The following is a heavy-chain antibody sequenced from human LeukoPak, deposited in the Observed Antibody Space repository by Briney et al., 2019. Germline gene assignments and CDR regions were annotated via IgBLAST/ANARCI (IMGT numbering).Heavy chain of an antibody. J-gene: IGHJ4*02. CDR1: GFTFSNYG. D-gene: IGHD1-26*01. Sequence: GGSLRLPCAASGFTFSNYGMHWVRQAPGKGLEWVAFIRSDGSNEYYGDSVKGRFTISRDNSKNTLYLQMSSLRTEDTSVYYCAKGVVGASTTQFDYWGQGTLVTVSS. CDR3: AKGVVGASTTQFDY. V-gene: IGHV3-30*02. CDR2: IRSDGSNE.